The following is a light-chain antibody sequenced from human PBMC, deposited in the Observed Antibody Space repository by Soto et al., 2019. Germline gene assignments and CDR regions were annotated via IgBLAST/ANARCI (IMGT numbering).Light chain of an antibody. CDR1: SSVTNF. V-gene: IGKV3-11*01. Sequence: EIVLTQSPATLSLSPGERATLSCSASSSVTNFLAWYQQKPGQAPRLLIYGAFNRATGIPARFSGSGSGTDFTLTISSLEPEDSAVYYCQQRNVWPPVTFGQGTRLEIK. J-gene: IGKJ5*01. CDR2: GAF. CDR3: QQRNVWPPVT.